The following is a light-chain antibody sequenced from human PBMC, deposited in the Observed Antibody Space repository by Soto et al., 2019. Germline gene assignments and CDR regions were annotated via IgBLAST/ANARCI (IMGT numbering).Light chain of an antibody. CDR3: QQYYSTPPT. V-gene: IGKV4-1*01. CDR1: QSVLYSSNNKNY. Sequence: DIVMTQSQDSLAVSLGERAAINCKSSQSVLYSSNNKNYLAWYQQKPGQPPKLLIYWASTRESGVPDRFSGSGSGTDFTLTISSLQAEDVAVYYCQQYYSTPPTFGQGTKVDI. J-gene: IGKJ1*01. CDR2: WAS.